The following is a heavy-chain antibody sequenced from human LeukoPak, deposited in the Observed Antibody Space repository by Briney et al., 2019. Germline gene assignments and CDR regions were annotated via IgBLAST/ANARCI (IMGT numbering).Heavy chain of an antibody. Sequence: ASVKVSCKASGYTFTSYGISWVRQAPGQGLEWMGWISAYNGNTNYAQKLQGRVTMTTDTSTSTAYMELRSLRAEDTAVYYCAKDGTYYYGSGSYYNPNYYFDYWGQGTLVTVSS. CDR1: GYTFTSYG. V-gene: IGHV1-18*01. J-gene: IGHJ4*02. CDR3: AKDGTYYYGSGSYYNPNYYFDY. CDR2: ISAYNGNT. D-gene: IGHD3-10*01.